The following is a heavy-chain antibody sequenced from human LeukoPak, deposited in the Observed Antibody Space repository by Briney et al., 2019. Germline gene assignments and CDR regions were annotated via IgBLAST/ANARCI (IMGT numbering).Heavy chain of an antibody. CDR3: ARGDTSGSYYRFFDY. D-gene: IGHD3-22*01. J-gene: IGHJ4*02. Sequence: GGSLRLSCAASGFTFSSYWMSWVRQAPGKGLEWVANIKEDGSGIYYVDSVEGRFTISRDNAKKSLYLQMNSLRVEDTAVYYCARGDTSGSYYRFFDYWGQGTLVTVSS. CDR1: GFTFSSYW. V-gene: IGHV3-7*01. CDR2: IKEDGSGI.